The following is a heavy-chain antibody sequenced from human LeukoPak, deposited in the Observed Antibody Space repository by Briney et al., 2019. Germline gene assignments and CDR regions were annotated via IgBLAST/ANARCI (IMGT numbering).Heavy chain of an antibody. CDR2: MNPNSGNT. Sequence: ASVKVSCKASGYTFTSYDINWVRQATGQGLEWVGYMNPNSGNTVYAQNFQGRVTITTDTSTSTAYMELRSLRSDDTAVYYCARDAYYYDSSPLFDYWGQGTLVTVSS. V-gene: IGHV1-8*03. CDR1: GYTFTSYD. J-gene: IGHJ4*02. D-gene: IGHD3-22*01. CDR3: ARDAYYYDSSPLFDY.